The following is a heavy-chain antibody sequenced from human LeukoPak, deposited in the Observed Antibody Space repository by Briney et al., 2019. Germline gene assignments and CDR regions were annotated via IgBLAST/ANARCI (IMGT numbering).Heavy chain of an antibody. CDR1: GFTFSSYW. V-gene: IGHV3-74*01. CDR3: AKIGRMGWSGGGMDV. CDR2: INTDGSST. D-gene: IGHD6-19*01. J-gene: IGHJ6*02. Sequence: GGSLRLSCAASGFTFSSYWMHWVRQAPGKGLVWVSRINTDGSSTSYADSVKGRFTISRDNAKNTLYLQMNSLRAEDTAVYYCAKIGRMGWSGGGMDVWGQGTTVTVSS.